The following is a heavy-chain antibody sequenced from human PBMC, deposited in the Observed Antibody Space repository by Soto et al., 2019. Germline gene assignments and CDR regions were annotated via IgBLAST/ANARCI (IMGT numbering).Heavy chain of an antibody. CDR2: ISFDGSNK. CDR1: GFTFSNYG. CDR3: AKDSGGFGGY. Sequence: AGGSLRLSCAASGFTFSNYGMHWVRQAPGKGLEWVALISFDGSNKYYADSVKGRFTISRDSSKNTLYLQMNSLRAEDTAVYYCAKDSGGFGGYWGQGTLVTVSS. D-gene: IGHD6-19*01. V-gene: IGHV3-30*18. J-gene: IGHJ4*02.